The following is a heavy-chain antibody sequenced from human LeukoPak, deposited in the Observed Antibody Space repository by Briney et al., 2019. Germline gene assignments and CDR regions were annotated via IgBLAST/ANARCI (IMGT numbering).Heavy chain of an antibody. J-gene: IGHJ4*02. D-gene: IGHD3-10*01. CDR1: GGSFSGYY. CDR2: INHSGST. Sequence: SETLSLTCAVYGGSFSGYYWSWIRQPPGKGLEWIGEINHSGSTNYNPSLKSRVTISVDTSKNQFSLKLSSVTAADTAVHYCARGRITMVRGAVDYWGQGTLVTVSS. V-gene: IGHV4-34*01. CDR3: ARGRITMVRGAVDY.